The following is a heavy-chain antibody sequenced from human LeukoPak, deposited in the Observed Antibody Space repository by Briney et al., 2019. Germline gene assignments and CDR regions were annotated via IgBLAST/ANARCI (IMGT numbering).Heavy chain of an antibody. CDR2: INPDGTKT. Sequence: PGGSLRLSCAASGFTFSNFWMTWVRQSPGEGLEWVANINPDGTKTTYVDSVKGRFTISRDNAKNSLFLHMSSLRAEDTAMYCCATAPAAADSSWGQGTLVAVSS. CDR3: ATAPAAADSS. J-gene: IGHJ5*02. CDR1: GFTFSNFW. D-gene: IGHD6-13*01. V-gene: IGHV3-7*01.